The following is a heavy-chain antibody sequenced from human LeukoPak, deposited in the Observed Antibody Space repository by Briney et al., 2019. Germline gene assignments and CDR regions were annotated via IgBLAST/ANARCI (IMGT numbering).Heavy chain of an antibody. Sequence: GGSLRLSYAASGFTFSSYEMNWVRQAPGKGLEWVSYISSSGSTIYYADSVKGRFTISRDNAKNSLYLQMNSLRAEDTAIYYCARGAATNLWPSDYWGQGTLVTVSS. CDR2: ISSSGSTI. V-gene: IGHV3-48*03. CDR1: GFTFSSYE. D-gene: IGHD3-10*01. CDR3: ARGAATNLWPSDY. J-gene: IGHJ4*02.